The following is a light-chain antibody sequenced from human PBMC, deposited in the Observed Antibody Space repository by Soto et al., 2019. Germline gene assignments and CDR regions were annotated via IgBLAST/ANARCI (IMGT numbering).Light chain of an antibody. CDR3: TSYTSSSTVL. J-gene: IGLJ2*01. CDR1: SNNIGGYTF. V-gene: IGLV2-14*03. CDR2: DVS. Sequence: QYALTQPASVSGSPGQSITISCTGTSNNIGGYTFVSWYQQHPGKAPKLMIYDVSNRPSGVSDRFSGSKSGNTASLTISGLQAEDEADYFCTSYTSSSTVLFGGGTKLTGL.